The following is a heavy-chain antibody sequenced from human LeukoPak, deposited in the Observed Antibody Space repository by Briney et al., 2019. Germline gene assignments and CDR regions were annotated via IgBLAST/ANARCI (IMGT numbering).Heavy chain of an antibody. CDR2: ISWNSGSI. D-gene: IGHD3-3*01. V-gene: IGHV3-9*01. CDR1: GFTFDDYA. Sequence: GGSLRLSCAASGFTFDDYAMHWVRQAPGKGLEWVSGISWNSGSIGYADSVKGRFTISRDNAKNSLYLQMNSLRDEDTAVYYCARESSIFGVVPPSFDIWGQGTMVTVSS. CDR3: ARESSIFGVVPPSFDI. J-gene: IGHJ3*02.